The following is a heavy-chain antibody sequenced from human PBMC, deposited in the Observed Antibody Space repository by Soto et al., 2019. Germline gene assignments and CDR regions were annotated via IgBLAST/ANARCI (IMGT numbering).Heavy chain of an antibody. J-gene: IGHJ5*02. CDR1: GFTFSSYC. V-gene: IGHV3-33*01. Sequence: QVQLVESGGGVVQPGRSLRLSCAASGFTFSSYCMHWVRQAPGKGLEWVAVIWYDGSNKYYADSVRGRFTISRDNSKNIVYLQMNSLRAEDTAVYYCARWSDNKVVDPWGQGTLVTVSS. CDR2: IWYDGSNK. CDR3: ARWSDNKVVDP. D-gene: IGHD1-1*01.